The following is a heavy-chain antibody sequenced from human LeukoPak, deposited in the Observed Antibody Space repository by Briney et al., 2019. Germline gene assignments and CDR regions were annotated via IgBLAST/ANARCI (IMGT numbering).Heavy chain of an antibody. J-gene: IGHJ6*03. CDR3: ARDCGGSCYPYYYYYYMDV. V-gene: IGHV1-2*06. D-gene: IGHD2-15*01. CDR1: GYTFTDLY. CDR2: INPNSGGT. Sequence: ASLKVSCKASGYTFTDLYMHWVRQAPGQGLEWMGRINPNSGGTDYAQKFQGRVTMTRDTSISTAYMELSRLRSDDTAVYYCARDCGGSCYPYYYYYYMDVWGKGTTVTVSS.